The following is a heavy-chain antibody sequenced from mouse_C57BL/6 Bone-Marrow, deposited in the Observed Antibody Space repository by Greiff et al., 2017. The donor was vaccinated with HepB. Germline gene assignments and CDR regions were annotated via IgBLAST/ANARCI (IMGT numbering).Heavy chain of an antibody. V-gene: IGHV14-2*01. CDR2: IDPEDGET. D-gene: IGHD1-1*01. J-gene: IGHJ2*01. CDR3: ARRGTTPGDFDY. Sequence: EVQLQQSGAELVKPGASVKLTCTASGFNIKDYYMHWVKQRTEQGLEWIGRIDPEDGETKYAPKCQGKATITADTSSNTAYLQLSSLTSEDTAVYYCARRGTTPGDFDYWGQGTTLTVSS. CDR1: GFNIKDYY.